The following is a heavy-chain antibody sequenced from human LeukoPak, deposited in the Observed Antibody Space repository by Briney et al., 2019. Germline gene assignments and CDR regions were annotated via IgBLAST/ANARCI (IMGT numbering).Heavy chain of an antibody. J-gene: IGHJ2*01. CDR2: IYGDGRP. D-gene: IGHD1-26*01. Sequence: GGSLRLSCAAFGFSVSGNYLTWVRQAPGKGLGWVSVIYGDGRPSYADSVKGRFTHSRDNSKNTLYLQMSSLRADDTAVYYCSGNTVGAALNWYLDLWGRGTLVTVSS. V-gene: IGHV3-66*01. CDR1: GFSVSGNY. CDR3: SGNTVGAALNWYLDL.